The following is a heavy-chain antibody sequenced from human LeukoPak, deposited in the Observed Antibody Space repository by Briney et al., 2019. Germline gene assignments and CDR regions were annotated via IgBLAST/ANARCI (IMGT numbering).Heavy chain of an antibody. Sequence: PGGSLRLSCAASGFTFSSYAMSWVRQAPGKGLEWVSAISGSGGSTYYADSVKGRFTISRDNSKNTLYLQMNSLRAEDTAVYYCARGGPRDYYYYYGMDVWGQGTTVTVSS. CDR3: ARGGPRDYYYYYGMDV. V-gene: IGHV3-23*01. CDR1: GFTFSSYA. CDR2: ISGSGGST. J-gene: IGHJ6*02.